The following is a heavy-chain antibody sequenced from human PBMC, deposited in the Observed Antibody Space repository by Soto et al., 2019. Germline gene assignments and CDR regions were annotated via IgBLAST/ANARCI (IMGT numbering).Heavy chain of an antibody. D-gene: IGHD1-26*01. Sequence: QVQLQESGPGLVKPSQTLSLTCTVSGGSISSGGYYWSWIRQHPGKGLEWIGYIYYSGSTYYNPSLKSRVTISVDSSKTQFSLKLSSVTAADTAVYYCAREGGIVGATAADYWGQGTLVTVSS. CDR2: IYYSGST. V-gene: IGHV4-31*03. J-gene: IGHJ4*02. CDR3: AREGGIVGATAADY. CDR1: GGSISSGGYY.